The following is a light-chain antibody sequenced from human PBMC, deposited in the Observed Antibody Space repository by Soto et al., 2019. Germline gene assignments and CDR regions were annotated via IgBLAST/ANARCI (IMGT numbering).Light chain of an antibody. Sequence: QSVLTQPASVSGSPGQSITISCTGTSSDVGGYNYVSWYQQHPGKAPKLMIYDVSNRPSRVSNRFSGSKSGNTASLTISGLQAEDEADYYCRSYTSSSTRVFGGGTKLTVL. J-gene: IGLJ3*02. CDR3: RSYTSSSTRV. CDR1: SSDVGGYNY. CDR2: DVS. V-gene: IGLV2-14*01.